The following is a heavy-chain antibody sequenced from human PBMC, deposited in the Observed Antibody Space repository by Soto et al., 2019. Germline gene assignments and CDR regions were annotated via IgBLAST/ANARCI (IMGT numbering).Heavy chain of an antibody. CDR3: ARVYYNDSSGSAPDY. CDR2: ISSSSSYI. Sequence: GGSLRLSCAASGSTFSSYSMNWVRQAPGKGLEWVSSISSSSSYIYYADSGKGRFTISRDNAKNSLYLQMNSRRAEDTAVYYCARVYYNDSSGSAPDYWGQGKLVPVSS. J-gene: IGHJ4*02. CDR1: GSTFSSYS. V-gene: IGHV3-21*01. D-gene: IGHD3-22*01.